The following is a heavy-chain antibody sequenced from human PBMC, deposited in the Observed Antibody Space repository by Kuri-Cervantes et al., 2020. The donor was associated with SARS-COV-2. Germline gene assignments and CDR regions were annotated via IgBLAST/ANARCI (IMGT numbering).Heavy chain of an antibody. CDR2: IFHDGST. CDR1: GGAINTYNW. Sequence: GSLRLSCVVSGGAINTYNWWTWVRQPPGKGLQWIGEIFHDGSTKFNPSLSLRGRVTMSLGKSKNHFSLNLTSVTAADTAVYYCARESTYTFDIWGQGTLVTVSS. CDR3: ARESTYTFDI. V-gene: IGHV4-4*02. J-gene: IGHJ3*02. D-gene: IGHD2-2*02.